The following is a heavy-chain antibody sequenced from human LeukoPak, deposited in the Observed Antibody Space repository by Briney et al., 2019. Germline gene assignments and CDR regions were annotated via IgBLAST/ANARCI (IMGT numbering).Heavy chain of an antibody. CDR2: MNPNSGNT. J-gene: IGHJ4*02. V-gene: IGHV1-8*02. CDR1: GYTFTSYG. Sequence: GASVKVSCKASGYTFTSYGISWVRQAPGQGLEWMGWMNPNSGNTGYAQKFQGRVTMTRNTSISTAYMELSSLRSEDTAVYYCATFLTGYVRPFGYWGQGTLVTVSS. CDR3: ATFLTGYVRPFGY. D-gene: IGHD3-9*01.